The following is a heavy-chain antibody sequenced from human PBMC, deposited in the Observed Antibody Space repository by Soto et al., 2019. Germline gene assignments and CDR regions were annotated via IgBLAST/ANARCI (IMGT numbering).Heavy chain of an antibody. CDR3: ARGLIYVDTAMVDY. CDR1: GGSISSYY. V-gene: IGHV4-59*01. Sequence: PSETLSLTCTVSGGSISSYYWSWIRQPPGKGLEWIGYIYYSGSTNYNPSLKSRVTISVDTSKNQFSLKLSSVTAADTAVYYCARGLIYVDTAMVDYWGQGTLVTVSS. D-gene: IGHD5-18*01. CDR2: IYYSGST. J-gene: IGHJ4*02.